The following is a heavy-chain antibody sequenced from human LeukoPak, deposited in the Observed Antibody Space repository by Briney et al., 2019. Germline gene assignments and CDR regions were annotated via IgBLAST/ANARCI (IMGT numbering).Heavy chain of an antibody. V-gene: IGHV1-2*02. J-gene: IGHJ5*02. CDR1: GYTFTGYY. CDR2: INPNSGGT. Sequence: ASVKVSCKASGYTFTGYYMHWVRQAPGQGLEWMGWINPNSGGTNYAQKFQGRVTMTRDTSISTAYMELSRLRSDDTAVYYCARVAVVGSVAGTWKTGGWFDPWGQGTLVTVSS. D-gene: IGHD6-19*01. CDR3: ARVAVVGSVAGTWKTGGWFDP.